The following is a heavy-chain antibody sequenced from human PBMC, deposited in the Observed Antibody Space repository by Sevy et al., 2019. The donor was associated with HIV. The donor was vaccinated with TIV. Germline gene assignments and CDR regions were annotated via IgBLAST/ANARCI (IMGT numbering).Heavy chain of an antibody. D-gene: IGHD2-15*01. CDR1: GYTFSSYR. J-gene: IGHJ4*02. Sequence: ASVKVSCKASGYTFSSYRITWVRQAPGQGPEWIGWISALNGDTNYAQKLQGRVTMTADTSTSTVYMDLRSLRSDDTHVYYCATAYCSGGRCYSLAYWGQGTLVTVSS. V-gene: IGHV1-18*01. CDR2: ISALNGDT. CDR3: ATAYCSGGRCYSLAY.